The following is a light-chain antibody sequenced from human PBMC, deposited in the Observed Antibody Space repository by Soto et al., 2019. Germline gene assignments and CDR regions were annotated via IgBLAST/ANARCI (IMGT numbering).Light chain of an antibody. Sequence: DIQVTQSPSTLSASVGDRVTITCRVRQTIGTWFAWYQQKPGKAPKLLIYDASNLETGVPSRFSGSGCATEFTLTISSLQPDDFATYNGQQYDAYSVSFVQGTKLEIK. CDR3: QQYDAYSVS. CDR2: DAS. CDR1: QTIGTW. J-gene: IGKJ2*03. V-gene: IGKV1-5*01.